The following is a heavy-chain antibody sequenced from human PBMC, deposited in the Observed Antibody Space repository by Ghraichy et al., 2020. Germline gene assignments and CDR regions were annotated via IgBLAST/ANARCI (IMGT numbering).Heavy chain of an antibody. Sequence: GGSLRLSCAASGFTFSNFALNWVRQAPGKGLEWISYIRTSSDIYYADSVKGRFTISRDNAKNSLYLQMNSLRDEDTALYYCSRDSETTGGNLIFHYWGLGTLVTGSS. CDR1: GFTFSNFA. J-gene: IGHJ4*02. D-gene: IGHD4-11*01. CDR3: SRDSETTGGNLIFHY. CDR2: IRTSSDI. V-gene: IGHV3-48*02.